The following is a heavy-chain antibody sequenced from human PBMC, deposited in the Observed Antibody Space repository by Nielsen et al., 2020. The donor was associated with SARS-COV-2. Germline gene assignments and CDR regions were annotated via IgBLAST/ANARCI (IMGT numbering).Heavy chain of an antibody. V-gene: IGHV5-51*01. D-gene: IGHD3-16*01. CDR3: ARRSIGDTNWLDP. CDR1: GYSFSPYW. CDR2: FYPDDSDT. J-gene: IGHJ5*02. Sequence: GESLKISCKGSGYSFSPYWIVWVRQMPGKGLEWMGIFYPDDSDTRYSPSFQGQVTISVDKSIRTAFLQWNSLKASDTAMYYCARRSIGDTNWLDPWGQGTLVTVSS.